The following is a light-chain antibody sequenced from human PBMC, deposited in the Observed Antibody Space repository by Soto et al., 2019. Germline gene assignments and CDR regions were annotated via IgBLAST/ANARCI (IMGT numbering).Light chain of an antibody. CDR2: AAS. CDR3: QQHGSSPRT. Sequence: EILLTQSPGSLSLSPGERATLSCRASQSVTNDYLAWFQQKFGQAPRLLIYAASRRAAGIPDRFSGSGSGTDFTLTISRLEPEDFAVYFCQQHGSSPRTFGQGTKLEIK. J-gene: IGKJ2*01. CDR1: QSVTNDY. V-gene: IGKV3-20*01.